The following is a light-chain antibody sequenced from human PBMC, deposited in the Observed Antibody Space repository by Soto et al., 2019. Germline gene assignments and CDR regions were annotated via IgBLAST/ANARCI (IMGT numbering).Light chain of an antibody. CDR2: GAS. CDR1: QSLAGNY. J-gene: IGKJ3*01. CDR3: QQYVSKTT. V-gene: IGKV3-20*01. Sequence: DIVLTQSPGTLSLSPGETATLSCRASQSLAGNYLAWYQQKPGQAPRLLISGASSRATGIPDRFSGSGSGTDFTLTISGPEPEDFAVYYCQQYVSKTTFGPGTKVDIK.